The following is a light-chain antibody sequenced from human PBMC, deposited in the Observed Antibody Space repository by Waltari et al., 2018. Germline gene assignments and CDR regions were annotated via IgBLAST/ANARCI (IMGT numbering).Light chain of an antibody. V-gene: IGKV4-1*01. CDR3: QHYFSIPPHT. Sequence: DIVMTRSPEYLAVSLRESPTLTCKPTPSALYNPNNMTSLAWYQQKPGQPPSLLIYWASTRESGVPDRFTGSGSGTDVTLTISSLQAEDVAVYYCQHYFSIPPHTFGQGTKLEIK. J-gene: IGKJ2*01. CDR1: PSALYNPNNMTS. CDR2: WAS.